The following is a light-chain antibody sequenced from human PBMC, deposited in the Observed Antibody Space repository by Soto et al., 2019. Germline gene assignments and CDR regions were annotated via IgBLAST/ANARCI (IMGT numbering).Light chain of an antibody. V-gene: IGLV2-14*01. Sequence: QSLLTQPASVSGSPGQSITISCTGTSSDVGGYNYVSWYQLHPGKAPKLIIYEVSNRPSGVSNRFSGSKSGNTASLTISGLQAEDEADYYCSSYTSSTAYVFGTGTKVTVL. CDR2: EVS. CDR3: SSYTSSTAYV. CDR1: SSDVGGYNY. J-gene: IGLJ1*01.